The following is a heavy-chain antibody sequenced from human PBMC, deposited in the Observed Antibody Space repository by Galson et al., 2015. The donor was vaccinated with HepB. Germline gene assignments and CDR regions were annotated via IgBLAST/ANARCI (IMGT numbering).Heavy chain of an antibody. J-gene: IGHJ3*02. CDR1: GFTFSTYS. CDR2: ITSSSTYI. Sequence: SLRLSCAASGFTFSTYSMNWVRQAPGKGLEWVSSITSSSTYIYYADSVKGRFTISRDNAKNSLYLQMNSLRAEDTAVYYCARDFRGDSRGYYYDAFDMWGQGTMVTVSS. D-gene: IGHD3-22*01. V-gene: IGHV3-21*01. CDR3: ARDFRGDSRGYYYDAFDM.